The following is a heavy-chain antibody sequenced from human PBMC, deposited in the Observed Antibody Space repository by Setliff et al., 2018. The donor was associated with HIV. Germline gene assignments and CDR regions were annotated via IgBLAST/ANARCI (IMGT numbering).Heavy chain of an antibody. V-gene: IGHV4-39*07. CDR3: ASVQVDSSGPFDY. CDR2: IYYSGST. J-gene: IGHJ4*02. D-gene: IGHD6-19*01. CDR1: GGSISSSSYY. Sequence: TSETLSLTCTVSGGSISSSSYYWGWIRQPPGKGLEWIGSIYYSGSTYYNPSLKSRVTISVDTSKNQFSLKLSSVTAADTAVYYCASVQVDSSGPFDYWGQGTLVTVSS.